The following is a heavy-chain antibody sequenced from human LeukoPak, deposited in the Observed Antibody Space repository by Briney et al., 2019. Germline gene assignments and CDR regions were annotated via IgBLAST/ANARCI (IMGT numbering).Heavy chain of an antibody. V-gene: IGHV6-1*01. D-gene: IGHD1-26*01. CDR3: ARGASGGSYSNWFDP. CDR1: GDSVSSNTAG. CDR2: TYYRSKWYN. Sequence: SQTLSLTCDISGDSVSSNTAGWNWIRQSPSRGLEWLGRTYYRSKWYNDDALSVRGRMTINPDTAKNQFSLQLNSVTPEDTAVYYCARGASGGSYSNWFDPWGQGTLVTVSS. J-gene: IGHJ5*02.